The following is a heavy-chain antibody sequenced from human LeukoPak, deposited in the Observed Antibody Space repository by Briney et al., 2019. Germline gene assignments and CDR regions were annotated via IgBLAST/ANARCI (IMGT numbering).Heavy chain of an antibody. J-gene: IGHJ5*02. V-gene: IGHV3-33*01. CDR3: ARDRSVTNDNWFDP. CDR1: GFTFSSYG. CDR2: IWYDGSNK. D-gene: IGHD4-17*01. Sequence: PGRSLRVSCAASGFTFSSYGMHWVRQAPGKGLEWVAVIWYDGSNKYYADSVKGRFTISRDNSKNTLYLQMNSLRAEDTAVYYCARDRSVTNDNWFDPWGQGTLVTVSS.